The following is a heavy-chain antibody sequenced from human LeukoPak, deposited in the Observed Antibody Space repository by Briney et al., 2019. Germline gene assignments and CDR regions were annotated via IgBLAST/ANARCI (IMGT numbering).Heavy chain of an antibody. Sequence: EWIGSIYHSGSTYYNPSLKSRVTISVDTSKNQFSLKLSSVTAADTAVYYCARLYTVTTWVDVWGKGTTVTVSS. CDR3: ARLYTVTTWVDV. CDR2: IYHSGST. J-gene: IGHJ6*04. V-gene: IGHV4-38-2*01. D-gene: IGHD4-17*01.